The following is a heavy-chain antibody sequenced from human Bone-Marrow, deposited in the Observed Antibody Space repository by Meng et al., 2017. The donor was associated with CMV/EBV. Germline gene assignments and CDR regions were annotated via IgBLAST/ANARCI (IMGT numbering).Heavy chain of an antibody. Sequence: QVLVVESGGTVVQPGRCLRLSCTASGFRFNTHGMHWVRQAPGKGLEWVAVISYDGSNKYYADSVKGRFTISRDDSKNTLYLQMNSLRAEDTAMYYCARKVTAIDFWGQGTLVTVSS. J-gene: IGHJ4*02. V-gene: IGHV3-30*03. CDR3: ARKVTAIDF. CDR1: GFRFNTHG. CDR2: ISYDGSNK.